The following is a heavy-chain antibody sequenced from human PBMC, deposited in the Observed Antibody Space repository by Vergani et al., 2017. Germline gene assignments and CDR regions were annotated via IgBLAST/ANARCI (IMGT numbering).Heavy chain of an antibody. Sequence: QVQLVQSGAEVKKPGSSVKVSCKASGGTFSSYALNWVRQAPGQGLEWMGIIIPSLATTIYAQKFQGRVTITADESTSTAYMELSSLKSEDTAVFYCARATCSGGSCYRGLEDWGQGSMITVSS. D-gene: IGHD2-15*01. J-gene: IGHJ1*01. CDR3: ARATCSGGSCYRGLED. V-gene: IGHV1-69*11. CDR1: GGTFSSYA. CDR2: IIPSLATT.